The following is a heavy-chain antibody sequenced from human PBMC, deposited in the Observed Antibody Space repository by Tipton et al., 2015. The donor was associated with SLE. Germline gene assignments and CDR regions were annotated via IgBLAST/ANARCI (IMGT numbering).Heavy chain of an antibody. J-gene: IGHJ4*02. CDR2: IRYDGSNK. V-gene: IGHV3-30*02. CDR3: AKGLGTYDTSFLDH. D-gene: IGHD3-3*01. Sequence: SGFTFSTYGMHWVRQAPGKGLEWVAFIRYDGSNKYYADSVKGRLTISRDNDKNMLYLQMNSLRAEDTAVYYCAKGLGTYDTSFLDHWGQVTLVTVSS. CDR1: GFTFSTYG.